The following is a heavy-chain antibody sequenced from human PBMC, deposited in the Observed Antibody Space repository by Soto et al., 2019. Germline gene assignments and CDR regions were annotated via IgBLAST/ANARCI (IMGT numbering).Heavy chain of an antibody. V-gene: IGHV3-21*01. D-gene: IGHD6-19*01. CDR3: ARERLAVAGGGFDY. CDR1: GFTFSSYS. Sequence: EVQLVESGGGLVKPGGSLRLSCAASGFTFSSYSMNWVRQAPGKGLEWVSSISSSSSYIYYADSVKGRLTISRDNAKNSLYLQMSSLRAEDTAVYYCARERLAVAGGGFDYWGQGTLVTVSS. CDR2: ISSSSSYI. J-gene: IGHJ4*02.